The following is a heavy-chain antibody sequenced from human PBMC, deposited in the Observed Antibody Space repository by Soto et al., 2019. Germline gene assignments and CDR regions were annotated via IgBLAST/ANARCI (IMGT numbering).Heavy chain of an antibody. V-gene: IGHV1-2*04. J-gene: IGHJ6*02. CDR2: INPNSGGT. CDR3: ARDRGYCSSTSCYYYYGMDV. D-gene: IGHD2-2*01. Sequence: ASVKVSCKASGYTFTGYYMHWVRQAPGQGLEWVGWINPNSGGTNYAQKFQGWVTMTRDTSISTAYMELSRLRSDDTAVYYCARDRGYCSSTSCYYYYGMDVWGQGTTVTVSS. CDR1: GYTFTGYY.